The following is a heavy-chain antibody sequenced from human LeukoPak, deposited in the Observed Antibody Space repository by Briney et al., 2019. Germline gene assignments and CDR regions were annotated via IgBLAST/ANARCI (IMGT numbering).Heavy chain of an antibody. Sequence: GGSLRLSCAASGFTFSSYWMHWVRQAPGKGLVWVSSINSDGSSTSYADSVKGRFTISRDNAKNTLYLQMNSLRAEDTAVYYCARVPAQHIVVVTHDAFDIWGQGTMVTVSS. D-gene: IGHD2-21*02. CDR3: ARVPAQHIVVVTHDAFDI. J-gene: IGHJ3*02. CDR1: GFTFSSYW. V-gene: IGHV3-74*01. CDR2: INSDGSST.